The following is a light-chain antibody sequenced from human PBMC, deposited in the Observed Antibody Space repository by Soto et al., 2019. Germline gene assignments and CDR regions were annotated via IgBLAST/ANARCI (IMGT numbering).Light chain of an antibody. J-gene: IGLJ1*01. V-gene: IGLV1-40*01. CDR3: QSYDSSLSGYV. CDR2: NNN. Sequence: QSVLTQPPSVSGAPGQRVTISCTGSSSNIGAGYDVHWYRHLPGTAPKLLIYNNNNRPPGVPDRFSGSKSGTSASLAITGLQAEGEADYYCQSYDSSLSGYVFGTGTKLTVL. CDR1: SSNIGAGYD.